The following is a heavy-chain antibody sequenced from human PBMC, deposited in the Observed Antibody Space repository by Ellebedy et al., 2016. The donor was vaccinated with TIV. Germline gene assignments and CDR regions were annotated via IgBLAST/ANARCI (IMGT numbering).Heavy chain of an antibody. CDR3: ARLGITMIAGNYFDY. J-gene: IGHJ4*02. CDR2: INHSGST. Sequence: SETLSLTXAVYGGSFSGYYWSWIRQPPGKGLEWIGEINHSGSTNYNPSLKSRVTISVDTSKNQFSLKLSSVTAADTAVYYCARLGITMIAGNYFDYWGQGTLVTVSS. CDR1: GGSFSGYY. V-gene: IGHV4-34*01. D-gene: IGHD3-22*01.